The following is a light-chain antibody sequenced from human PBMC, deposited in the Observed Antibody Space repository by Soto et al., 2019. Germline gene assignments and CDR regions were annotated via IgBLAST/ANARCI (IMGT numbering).Light chain of an antibody. CDR1: QNVKTR. CDR3: QQYDEWPLT. CDR2: DAF. J-gene: IGKJ4*01. Sequence: EKVMTQSPATLSVSPGERATLSCRASQNVKTRLAWYQQKPGQAPRLLIFDAFTRATGIPARFNGSASGTDFTLTISSLQSEDSAVYYCQQYDEWPLTFGGGTKVEIK. V-gene: IGKV3-15*01.